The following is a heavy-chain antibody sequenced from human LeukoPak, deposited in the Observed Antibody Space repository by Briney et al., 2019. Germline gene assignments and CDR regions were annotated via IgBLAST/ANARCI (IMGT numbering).Heavy chain of an antibody. CDR2: ISWNSGSI. Sequence: GRSLRLSCAASGFTFDDYAMHWVRQAPGKGLEWVSGISWNSGSIGYADSVKGRFTISRDNAKNSLYLQMNSLRAEDTAVYYCARDWAVDYYGSGSNFDIWGQGTMVTVSS. J-gene: IGHJ3*02. CDR1: GFTFDDYA. V-gene: IGHV3-9*01. CDR3: ARDWAVDYYGSGSNFDI. D-gene: IGHD3-10*01.